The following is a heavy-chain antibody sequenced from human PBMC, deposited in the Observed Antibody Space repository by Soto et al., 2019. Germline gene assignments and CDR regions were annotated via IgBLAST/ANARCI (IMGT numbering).Heavy chain of an antibody. CDR2: ISNTGDLI. CDR3: AKDATRTDGWYHFDY. CDR1: GLTFSYFA. V-gene: IGHV3-23*01. J-gene: IGHJ4*02. Sequence: GWSLRLSCAASGLTFSYFAMGWVRQAPRKGLEWVSVISNTGDLIYYADSVRGRFTISRDNSKNTLFLQMNSLRAEDTAVYFCAKDATRTDGWYHFDYWGQGALVTVSS. D-gene: IGHD6-19*01.